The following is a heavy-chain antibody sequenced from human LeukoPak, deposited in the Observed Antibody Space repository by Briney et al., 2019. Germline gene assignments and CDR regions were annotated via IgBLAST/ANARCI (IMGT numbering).Heavy chain of an antibody. J-gene: IGHJ4*02. V-gene: IGHV3-23*01. CDR2: ISGSGGST. CDR3: AKAVTGYGRYYFDY. Sequence: GGSLRLSCAASGFTFSSYAMSWVRQAPGKGLEWVSAISGSGGSTYYADSVKGRFTISRDNSKNTLYLHMNSLRAEDTAVYYCAKAVTGYGRYYFDYWGQGTLVTVSS. CDR1: GFTFSSYA. D-gene: IGHD3-9*01.